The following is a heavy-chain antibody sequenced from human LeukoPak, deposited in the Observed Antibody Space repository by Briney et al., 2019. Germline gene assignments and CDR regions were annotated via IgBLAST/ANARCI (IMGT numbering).Heavy chain of an antibody. V-gene: IGHV3-21*01. D-gene: IGHD3-3*01. J-gene: IGHJ6*03. CDR1: GYTFSSYS. CDR2: ISSSSSYI. CDR3: AREADFWSGYLPYYYYMDV. Sequence: PGGSLRLSCAASGYTFSSYSMNWVRQAPGKGLEWVSSISSSSSYIYYADSVKGRFTISRDNAKNSLYLQMNSLRAEDTAVYYCAREADFWSGYLPYYYYMDVWGKGTTVTVPS.